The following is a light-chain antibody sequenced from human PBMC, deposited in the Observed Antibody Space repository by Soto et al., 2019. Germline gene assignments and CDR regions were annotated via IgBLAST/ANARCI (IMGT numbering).Light chain of an antibody. CDR1: QSVSRR. J-gene: IGKJ1*01. CDR3: QQYSNLPRT. CDR2: DAS. V-gene: IGKV3-20*01. Sequence: EIVMTQSPATLSVSPGERATLSCRASQSVSRRVAWYKQKPGQALRLVMYDASSRATGIPDRFSGSGSGIDFTLTISRLEPEDFALYYCQQYSNLPRTFGQGTKVE.